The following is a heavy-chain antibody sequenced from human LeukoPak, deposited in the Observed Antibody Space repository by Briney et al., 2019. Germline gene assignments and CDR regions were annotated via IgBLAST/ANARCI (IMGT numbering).Heavy chain of an antibody. CDR2: ISYDESDK. J-gene: IGHJ5*02. CDR3: AKGAGWQQLVGWFDP. V-gene: IGHV3-30*18. CDR1: GFSFSGYG. D-gene: IGHD6-13*01. Sequence: GGSLRLSCAASGFSFSGYGMHWVRQAPGKGLEWVAVISYDESDKWYADSVEGRFTISRDNSKSTLYLQMNSLRVDDTAVYYCAKGAGWQQLVGWFDPWGQGTLVTVSS.